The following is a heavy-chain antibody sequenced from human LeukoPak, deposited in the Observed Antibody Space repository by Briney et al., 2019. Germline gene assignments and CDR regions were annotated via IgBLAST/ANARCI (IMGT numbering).Heavy chain of an antibody. J-gene: IGHJ4*02. CDR2: ISGSGGST. CDR1: GFTFTSYA. V-gene: IGHV3-23*01. CDR3: AIENWNGFDY. D-gene: IGHD1-1*01. Sequence: GSLRLSCAASGFTFTSYAMSWVRQAPGKGLEWVSVISGSGGSTYYADSVKGRFIISRDNSKNTLYLQMNSLRAEDTAVYYCAIENWNGFDYWGQGTLVTVSS.